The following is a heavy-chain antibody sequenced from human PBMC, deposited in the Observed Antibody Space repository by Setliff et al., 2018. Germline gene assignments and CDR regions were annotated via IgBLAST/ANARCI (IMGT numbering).Heavy chain of an antibody. D-gene: IGHD1-26*01. Sequence: SETLSLTCTVSGGSVGGGSYYWSWIRQPAGKGLEWIGLIQNTGNTNYNPSLQSRVTISMDTSKNQFSLKMTSVTAADTAMYYCARDNTVVGATDYWGLGTLVTVSS. CDR1: GGSVGGGSYY. CDR3: ARDNTVVGATDY. V-gene: IGHV4-61*02. CDR2: IQNTGNT. J-gene: IGHJ4*02.